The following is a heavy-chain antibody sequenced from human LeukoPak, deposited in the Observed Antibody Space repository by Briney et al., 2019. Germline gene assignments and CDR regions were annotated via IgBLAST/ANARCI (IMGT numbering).Heavy chain of an antibody. CDR2: ISSSSSTI. J-gene: IGHJ4*02. CDR3: ARAESYYDSSGYYGPGY. Sequence: GGSLRLSCAASGFTFSSYSMNWVRQAPGKGLEWVSYISSSSSTIYYADSVKGRFTISRDNAKNSLYLQMNSLRAEDTAVYYCARAESYYDSSGYYGPGYWGQGTLVTVSS. V-gene: IGHV3-48*01. D-gene: IGHD3-22*01. CDR1: GFTFSSYS.